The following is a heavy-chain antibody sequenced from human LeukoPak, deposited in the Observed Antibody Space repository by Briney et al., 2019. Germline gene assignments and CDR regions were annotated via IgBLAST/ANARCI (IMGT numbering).Heavy chain of an antibody. V-gene: IGHV1-2*02. CDR1: GYTFTGYY. CDR2: INPNSGGT. J-gene: IGHJ4*02. Sequence: ASVKVSCKASGYTFTGYYMHWVRQAPGQGLEWMGWINPNSGGTNYAQKFQGRVTMTRDTSISTAYMELSRLRSDDTAVYYCARVPDYGGNSEVIYWGQGTLVTVSS. CDR3: ARVPDYGGNSEVIY. D-gene: IGHD4-23*01.